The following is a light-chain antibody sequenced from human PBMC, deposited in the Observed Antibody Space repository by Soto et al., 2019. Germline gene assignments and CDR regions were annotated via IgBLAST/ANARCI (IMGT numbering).Light chain of an antibody. CDR3: QKYNSAPLT. Sequence: DIQMTQSPSSLSASVGDRVTITCRASQDISNYLAWYQQKPGKVPKLLIYDASTLQSGVPSRFSGSGSGTDFTLTISSLQPEDVATYYCQKYNSAPLTFGPGTKVDIK. CDR1: QDISNY. V-gene: IGKV1-27*01. CDR2: DAS. J-gene: IGKJ3*01.